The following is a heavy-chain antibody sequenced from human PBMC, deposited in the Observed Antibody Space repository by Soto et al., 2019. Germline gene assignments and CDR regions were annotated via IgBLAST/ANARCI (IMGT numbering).Heavy chain of an antibody. J-gene: IGHJ6*02. CDR3: AREVDSGYDPKTYYYYGMDV. D-gene: IGHD5-12*01. CDR1: GFTFSSYA. V-gene: IGHV3-30-3*01. CDR2: ISYDGSNK. Sequence: QVQLVESGGGVVQPGRSLRLSCVASGFTFSSYAMHWVRQAPGKGLEWVAVISYDGSNKYYADSVKGRFTISRDNSXXTXCXXMNSLRAEDTAVYYCAREVDSGYDPKTYYYYGMDVWGQGTTVTVSS.